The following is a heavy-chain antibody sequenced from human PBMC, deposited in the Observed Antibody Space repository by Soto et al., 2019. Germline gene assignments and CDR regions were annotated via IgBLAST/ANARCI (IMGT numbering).Heavy chain of an antibody. Sequence: GESLKISCKGSGYSFTSYWIGWVHQMPGKALDWMGTIYPGDSDTRYRSSSQGQVSISADKSISTAYLQWSSLKASDTAMYYCARPARRYDSGGPSGNWVDPWGQGTLVTISS. J-gene: IGHJ5*02. D-gene: IGHD3-3*01. CDR3: ARPARRYDSGGPSGNWVDP. CDR2: IYPGDSDT. CDR1: GYSFTSYW. V-gene: IGHV5-51*07.